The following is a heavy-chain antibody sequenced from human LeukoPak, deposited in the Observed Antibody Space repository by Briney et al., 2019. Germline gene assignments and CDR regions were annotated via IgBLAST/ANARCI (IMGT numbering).Heavy chain of an antibody. CDR1: GGSISNGGYS. J-gene: IGHJ5*02. Sequence: SQTLSLTCAVSGGSISNGGYSWSWIRQPPGKGLEWIGYIYHSGSTYYNPSLKSRVTISVDRSKNQFSLKLSSVTAADTAVYYCAKASPLDCSSTSCPESWFGPWGQGTLVTVPS. V-gene: IGHV4-30-2*01. D-gene: IGHD2-2*01. CDR3: AKASPLDCSSTSCPESWFGP. CDR2: IYHSGST.